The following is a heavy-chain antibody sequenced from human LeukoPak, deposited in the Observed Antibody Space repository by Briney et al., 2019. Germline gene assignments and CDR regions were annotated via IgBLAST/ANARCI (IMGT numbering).Heavy chain of an antibody. CDR3: ARLSSSSWLIY. D-gene: IGHD6-13*01. J-gene: IGHJ4*02. CDR1: GGSISSSSYY. CDR2: IYYSGST. V-gene: IGHV4-39*01. Sequence: TSETLSLTCTVSGGSISSSSYYWGWIRQPPGKGLEWIGSIYYSGSTYYNPSLKSRVTTSVDTSKNQFSLKLSSVTAADTAVYYCARLSSSSWLIYWGQGTLVTVSS.